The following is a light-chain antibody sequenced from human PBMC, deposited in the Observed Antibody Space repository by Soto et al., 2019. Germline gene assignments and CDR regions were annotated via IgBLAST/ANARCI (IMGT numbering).Light chain of an antibody. J-gene: IGKJ5*01. Sequence: EVVMTRSPATLSVSPGERATLSCRASQSVSSYLAWYQQKPGQAPRLLIYDASNRATGIPARFSGSGSGTDFTLTISSLEPEDFAVYYCQQRSNWRGTFGQGTRLEIK. CDR3: QQRSNWRGT. V-gene: IGKV3-11*01. CDR2: DAS. CDR1: QSVSSY.